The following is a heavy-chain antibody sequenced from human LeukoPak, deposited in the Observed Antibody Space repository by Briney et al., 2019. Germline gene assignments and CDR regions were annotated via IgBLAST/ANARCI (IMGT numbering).Heavy chain of an antibody. D-gene: IGHD3-22*01. CDR3: ARDYFHSSGSYYDCFDP. CDR2: ISTNSGYT. V-gene: IGHV1-18*01. CDR1: GYTLTSYG. J-gene: IGHJ5*02. Sequence: ASVNVSCKSSGYTLTSYGISWVRQAPGQGLEWVGWISTNSGYTKYAQTFQDRVTMTTDTSTSTSYMKLRSLRSDDTGAYYCARDYFHSSGSYYDCFDPWGQGTLVTVSS.